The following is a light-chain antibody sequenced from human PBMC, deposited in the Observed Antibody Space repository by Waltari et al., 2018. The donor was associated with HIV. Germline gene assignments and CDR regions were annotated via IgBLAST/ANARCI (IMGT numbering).Light chain of an antibody. CDR1: GSDVGAYNY. V-gene: IGLV2-8*01. Sequence: HSALTQPPSASGSPGQSVTISCTGAGSDVGAYNYVSWYQQHPGKAPKLMIYGVTKRPSGVPDRFFGSKSDNTASLTVSGLQAEDEAVYYCSSYAVSNRLVFGGGTKLTVL. J-gene: IGLJ3*02. CDR3: SSYAVSNRLV. CDR2: GVT.